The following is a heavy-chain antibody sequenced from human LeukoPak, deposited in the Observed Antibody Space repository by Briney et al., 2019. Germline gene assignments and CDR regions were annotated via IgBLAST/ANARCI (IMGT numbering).Heavy chain of an antibody. V-gene: IGHV3-48*04. D-gene: IGHD1-26*01. CDR2: ISDSSDII. Sequence: AGGSLRLSCAASGFIFSAYSMNWVRQAPGKGLEWVSYISDSSDIIYYADSVKGRFTISRDNAKDSLYLQMNSLRAEDTAIYYCAGGYSGTYPNVWGQGKMVTVFS. CDR1: GFIFSAYS. J-gene: IGHJ3*01. CDR3: AGGYSGTYPNV.